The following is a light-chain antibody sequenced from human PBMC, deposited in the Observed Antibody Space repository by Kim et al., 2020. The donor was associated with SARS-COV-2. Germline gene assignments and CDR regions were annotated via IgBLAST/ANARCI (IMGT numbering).Light chain of an antibody. Sequence: EIVLTHSPGTLSLSPGERATLSCRASQSGSSSYLAWYQQKPGQAPRLLIYGATSRATGIPDRFSGSGSGTDFTLTISRLEPEDFAVYDCHQYGSSPATFDQGTKVDIK. CDR1: QSGSSSY. CDR3: HQYGSSPAT. J-gene: IGKJ1*01. CDR2: GAT. V-gene: IGKV3-20*01.